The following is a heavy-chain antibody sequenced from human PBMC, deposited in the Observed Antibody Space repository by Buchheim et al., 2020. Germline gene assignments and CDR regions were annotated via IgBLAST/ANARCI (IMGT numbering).Heavy chain of an antibody. CDR2: ISGGGATT. CDR3: AKVESSYTWFVSDYYYYMDV. D-gene: IGHD3-10*01. J-gene: IGHJ6*03. Sequence: EVQLLESGGGLVQPGGSLRLSCAASGFSFGDYAMTWVRHAPGKGLEWVSGISGGGATTYYADSVKGRFTISRDNSENTMHLQLNSLRGEDTAVYYCAKVESSYTWFVSDYYYYMDVWGKGTT. CDR1: GFSFGDYA. V-gene: IGHV3-23*01.